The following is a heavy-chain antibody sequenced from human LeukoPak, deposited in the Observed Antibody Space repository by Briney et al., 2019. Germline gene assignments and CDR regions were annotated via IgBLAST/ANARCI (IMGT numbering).Heavy chain of an antibody. V-gene: IGHV3-30*03. J-gene: IGHJ4*02. CDR2: ISYDRSNK. D-gene: IGHD6-13*01. CDR3: AGQQLATFDY. Sequence: GGSLGLSCAASGFTFSSYGMHWVRQAPGKGLEWVAVISYDRSNKYYADSVKGRFTISRDNSKNTLYLQMNSLRAEDTAVYYCAGQQLATFDYWGQGTLVTVSS. CDR1: GFTFSSYG.